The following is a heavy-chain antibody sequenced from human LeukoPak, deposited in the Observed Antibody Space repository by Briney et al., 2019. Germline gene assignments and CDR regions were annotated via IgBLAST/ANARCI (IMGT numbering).Heavy chain of an antibody. CDR1: GFTFSSYG. J-gene: IGHJ4*02. CDR3: ARDQGEAAAGSDY. Sequence: TGGSLRLSCAASGFTFSSYGMHWVRQAPGKGLEWVAVIWFVKGRFTISRDNSKNTLYLQMNSLRAEDAAVYYCARDQGEAAAGSDYWGQGTLVTVSS. D-gene: IGHD6-13*01. CDR2: IW. V-gene: IGHV3-33*01.